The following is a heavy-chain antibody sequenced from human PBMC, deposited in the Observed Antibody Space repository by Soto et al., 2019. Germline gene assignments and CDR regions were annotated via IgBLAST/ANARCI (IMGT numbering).Heavy chain of an antibody. J-gene: IGHJ4*02. V-gene: IGHV4-31*03. D-gene: IGHD4-17*01. Sequence: QVQLQESGPGLVKPSQTLSLTCTVSGGSISSDNYYWSWIRQHPGKGLEWIGYIYYSGSTYYHPSLRSRVXTXVXXPKNQFSLKLSSVTAAGTAVYYCARKATVTTRFDYWGQGTLVTVSS. CDR2: IYYSGST. CDR1: GGSISSDNYY. CDR3: ARKATVTTRFDY.